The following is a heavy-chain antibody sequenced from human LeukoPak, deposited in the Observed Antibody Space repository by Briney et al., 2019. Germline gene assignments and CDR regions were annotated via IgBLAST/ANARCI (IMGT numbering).Heavy chain of an antibody. CDR1: GYTFTSYG. Sequence: ASVKVSCKASGYTFTSYGISWVRQAPGQGLEWMGWISAYNGNTNYAQKLQGRVTMTTDTSTSTVYMELSSLRSEDTAVYYCAKDHLYEGPRTSWYRGGYLDNWGQGTLVTVSS. J-gene: IGHJ4*02. D-gene: IGHD2-2*01. CDR3: AKDHLYEGPRTSWYRGGYLDN. V-gene: IGHV1-18*01. CDR2: ISAYNGNT.